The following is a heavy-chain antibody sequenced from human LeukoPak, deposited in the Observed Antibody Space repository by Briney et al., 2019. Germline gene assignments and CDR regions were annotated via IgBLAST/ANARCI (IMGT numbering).Heavy chain of an antibody. V-gene: IGHV3-30*18. D-gene: IGHD3-10*01. CDR2: ISYDGSNK. Sequence: GGSLRLSCAASGFTFSSYGMHWDRQAPGKGLEWVAVISYDGSNKYYADSVKGRFTISRDNSKNTLYLQMNSLRAEDTAVYYCAKDYYYGSGSYYFDYWGQGTLVTVSS. J-gene: IGHJ4*02. CDR3: AKDYYYGSGSYYFDY. CDR1: GFTFSSYG.